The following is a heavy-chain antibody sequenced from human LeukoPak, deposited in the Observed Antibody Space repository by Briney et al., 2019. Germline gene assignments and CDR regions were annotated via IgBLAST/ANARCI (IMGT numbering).Heavy chain of an antibody. CDR2: IRSKANSYAT. D-gene: IGHD5-18*01. Sequence: PGGSLRLSCAASGFTFSGSAMHWVRQASGKGLEWVGRIRSKANSYATAYVASVKGRFPISRDDSKNTAYLQMNSLKTEDTAVYYCTRRGDTAMDTIDYWGQGTLVTVSS. CDR1: GFTFSGSA. J-gene: IGHJ4*02. V-gene: IGHV3-73*01. CDR3: TRRGDTAMDTIDY.